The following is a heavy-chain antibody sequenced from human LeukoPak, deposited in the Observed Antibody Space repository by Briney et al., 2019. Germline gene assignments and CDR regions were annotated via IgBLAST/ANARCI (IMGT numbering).Heavy chain of an antibody. J-gene: IGHJ4*02. CDR3: AHTATTMVSLSLFDY. Sequence: SGPTLVKPTQTLTLTRTFSGFSLSTSGVGVGWIRQPPGKALEWLALIYWDDDKRYSPSLKSRLTITKDTSKNQVVLTMTNMDPVDTATYYCAHTATTMVSLSLFDYWGQGTLVTVSS. D-gene: IGHD4/OR15-4a*01. CDR2: IYWDDDK. CDR1: GFSLSTSGVG. V-gene: IGHV2-5*02.